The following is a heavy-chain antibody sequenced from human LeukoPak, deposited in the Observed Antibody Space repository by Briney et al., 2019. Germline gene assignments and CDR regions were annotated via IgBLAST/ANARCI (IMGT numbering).Heavy chain of an antibody. CDR3: ARDLIGYYDSSGYLD. Sequence: ASVKVSCKASGYTFTGYYMHWVRQAPGQGLEWMGIINPSGGSTSYAQKFQGRVTMTRDTSTSTVYMELSSLRSEDTAVYYCARDLIGYYDSSGYLDWGQGTLVTVSS. J-gene: IGHJ4*02. V-gene: IGHV1-46*01. D-gene: IGHD3-22*01. CDR1: GYTFTGYY. CDR2: INPSGGST.